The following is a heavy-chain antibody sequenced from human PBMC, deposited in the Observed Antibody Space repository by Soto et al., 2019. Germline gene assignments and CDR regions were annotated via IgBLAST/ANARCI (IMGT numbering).Heavy chain of an antibody. CDR1: GGSFSGYY. V-gene: IGHV4-34*01. CDR3: ARGDYYYYYGMDV. CDR2: INHSGST. Sequence: QVQLQQWGAGLLKPSETLSLTCAVYGGSFSGYYWSWIRQPPGKGLEWIGEINHSGSTNYNPSLKIRVTISVDTSKNQCSLKLSSVTAADTAVYYCARGDYYYYYGMDVWGQGTTVTVSS. J-gene: IGHJ6*02.